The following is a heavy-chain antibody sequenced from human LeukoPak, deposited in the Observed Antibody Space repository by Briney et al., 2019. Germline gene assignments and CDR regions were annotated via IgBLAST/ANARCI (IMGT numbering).Heavy chain of an antibody. CDR3: ARQTGSGLFTLP. Sequence: SETLSLTCTVSGVSISSSNSYWGWIRQPPGKGLEWIGSIYYSGNTYYNASLKSRVTISIDTSKNQISLRLTSVTATDTAMYYCARQTGSGLFTLPGGQGTLVTVSS. CDR2: IYYSGNT. D-gene: IGHD3/OR15-3a*01. J-gene: IGHJ4*02. V-gene: IGHV4-39*01. CDR1: GVSISSSNSY.